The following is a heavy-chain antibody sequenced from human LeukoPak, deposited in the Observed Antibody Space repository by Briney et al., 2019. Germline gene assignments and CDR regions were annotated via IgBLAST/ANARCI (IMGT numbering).Heavy chain of an antibody. Sequence: GGPLRLSCAASGFTFSSDEMNWVRQAPGKGLQWISYINTDGGSIYYADSVKGRFTISRDNAKNSLYLQMNSLRAEDTAVYYCARGYDSWDSWGQGTLVTVSS. CDR2: INTDGGSI. J-gene: IGHJ4*02. V-gene: IGHV3-48*03. D-gene: IGHD3-16*01. CDR3: ARGYDSWDS. CDR1: GFTFSSDE.